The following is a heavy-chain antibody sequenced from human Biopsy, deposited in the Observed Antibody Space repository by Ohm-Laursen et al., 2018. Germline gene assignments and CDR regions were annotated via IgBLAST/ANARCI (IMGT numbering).Heavy chain of an antibody. CDR3: ARIPILVVPAAIVYRHRRHLQGLDV. D-gene: IGHD2-2*02. V-gene: IGHV2-70*16. CDR2: IDWDDAK. J-gene: IGHJ6*02. Sequence: TQTPTLTCTLSGFSLNTRGMSVTWIRQPPGKALEWLARIDWDDAKFYSESLKTRLTISKGTSENHVVLTLSDVAPVDTATYYCARIPILVVPAAIVYRHRRHLQGLDVWGQGTTVIVSS. CDR1: GFSLNTRGMS.